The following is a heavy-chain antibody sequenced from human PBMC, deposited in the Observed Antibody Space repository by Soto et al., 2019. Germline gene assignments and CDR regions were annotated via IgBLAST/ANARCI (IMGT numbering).Heavy chain of an antibody. J-gene: IGHJ6*02. CDR3: ARGSGVSGSPATYYYYYYGMDV. Sequence: ASETLSLTCAVYGGSFSGYYWSWIRQPPGKGLEWIGEINHSGSTNYNPSLKSRVTISVDTSKNQFSLKLSSVTAADTAVYYCARGSGVSGSPATYYYYYYGMDVWGQGTTVTVSS. V-gene: IGHV4-34*01. CDR1: GGSFSGYY. D-gene: IGHD1-26*01. CDR2: INHSGST.